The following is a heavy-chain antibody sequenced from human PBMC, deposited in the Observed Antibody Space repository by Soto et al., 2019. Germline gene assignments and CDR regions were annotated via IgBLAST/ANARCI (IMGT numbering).Heavy chain of an antibody. J-gene: IGHJ4*02. Sequence: ASVKVSCKASGYTFTGYAMHWVRQAPGQRLEWMGWINAGNGNTKYSQKFQGRVTITRDTSASTAYMELSSLRSEDTAVYYCAQDTYYYDSKGYYVFDYWGQGTLVTVSS. CDR3: AQDTYYYDSKGYYVFDY. V-gene: IGHV1-3*01. CDR2: INAGNGNT. CDR1: GYTFTGYA. D-gene: IGHD3-22*01.